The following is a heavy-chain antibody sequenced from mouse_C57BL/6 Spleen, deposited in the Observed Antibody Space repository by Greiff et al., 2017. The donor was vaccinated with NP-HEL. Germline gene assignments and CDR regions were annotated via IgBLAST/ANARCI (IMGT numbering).Heavy chain of an antibody. V-gene: IGHV6-3*01. CDR1: GFTFSNYW. D-gene: IGHD2-3*01. J-gene: IGHJ1*03. CDR3: TGGYYAWYFDV. Sequence: EVKLMESGGGLVQPGGSMKLSCVASGFTFSNYWMNWVRQSPEKGLEWVAQIRLKSDNYATHYAESVKGRFTISRDDSKSSVYLQMNNLRAEDTGIYYCTGGYYAWYFDVWGTGTTVTVSS. CDR2: IRLKSDNYAT.